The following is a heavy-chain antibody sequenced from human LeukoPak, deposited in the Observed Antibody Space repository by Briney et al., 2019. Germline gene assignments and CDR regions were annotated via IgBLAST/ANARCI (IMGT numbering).Heavy chain of an antibody. CDR3: ARDMGGDTVTTRSDAFDI. Sequence: ASVKVSCKASGYTFTSYGISWVRQAPGQGLEWMGWISAYNGNTNYAQKLQGRVTMTPDTSTSTAYMELRSLRSDDTAVYYCARDMGGDTVTTRSDAFDIWGQGTMVTVSS. CDR1: GYTFTSYG. V-gene: IGHV1-18*01. J-gene: IGHJ3*02. CDR2: ISAYNGNT. D-gene: IGHD4-17*01.